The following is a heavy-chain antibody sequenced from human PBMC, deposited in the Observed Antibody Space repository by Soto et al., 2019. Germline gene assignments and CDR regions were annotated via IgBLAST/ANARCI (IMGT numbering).Heavy chain of an antibody. V-gene: IGHV4-31*03. Sequence: PSETLSLTCTVSGGSISSGGYYWSWIRQHPGKGLEWIGYIYYSGSTYYNPSLKSRVTISVDTSKNQFSLKLSSVTAADTAVYYCARSTSSGSYYSDLYYYYGMDVWGQGTTVTVSS. CDR2: IYYSGST. J-gene: IGHJ6*02. CDR1: GGSISSGGYY. CDR3: ARSTSSGSYYSDLYYYYGMDV. D-gene: IGHD3-10*01.